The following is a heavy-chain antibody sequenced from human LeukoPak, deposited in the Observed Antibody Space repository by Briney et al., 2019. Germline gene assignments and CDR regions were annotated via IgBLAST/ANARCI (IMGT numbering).Heavy chain of an antibody. V-gene: IGHV4-4*07. CDR3: ARGPRMVAMNGYAFDI. CDR2: IYIGGST. Sequence: PSETLSLTCIVSGGSISSYYWNWIRQSAGKGLEWIGRIYIGGSTCYIPSLKSRVTMSVDTSKIQFSLNLTSVTAADTAMYYCARGPRMVAMNGYAFDIWGPGTTVIVSS. CDR1: GGSISSYY. D-gene: IGHD2-2*01. J-gene: IGHJ3*02.